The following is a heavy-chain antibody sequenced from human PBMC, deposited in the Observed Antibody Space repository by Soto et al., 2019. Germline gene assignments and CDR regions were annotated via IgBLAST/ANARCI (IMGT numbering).Heavy chain of an antibody. D-gene: IGHD2-8*01. CDR2: ISYDGSHK. CDR3: TKVGGWLYY. J-gene: IGHJ4*02. Sequence: VGSLRLSCAASGFTFSNFAMYWGRQAPGKGLEWVTVISYDGSHKYYADSVKGRFTISRDNSKNTLYLQMNNLRAEDSAVYFCTKVGGWLYYWGQGTLVTVAS. CDR1: GFTFSNFA. V-gene: IGHV3-30-3*01.